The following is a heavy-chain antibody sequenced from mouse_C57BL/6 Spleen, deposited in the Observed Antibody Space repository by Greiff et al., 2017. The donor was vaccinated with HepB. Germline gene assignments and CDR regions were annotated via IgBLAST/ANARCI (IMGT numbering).Heavy chain of an antibody. CDR1: GYTFTSYW. D-gene: IGHD3-1*01. CDR2: INPSSGYS. Sequence: VQLQQSGAELAKPGASVKLSCKASGYTFTSYWMHWVKQRPGQGLEWIGYINPSSGYSKYNQKFKDKYTLTADKSSSTAYMQLSSLTYEASAVYYCARSSERAWFAYWGQGTLVTVAA. J-gene: IGHJ3*01. CDR3: ARSSERAWFAY. V-gene: IGHV1-7*01.